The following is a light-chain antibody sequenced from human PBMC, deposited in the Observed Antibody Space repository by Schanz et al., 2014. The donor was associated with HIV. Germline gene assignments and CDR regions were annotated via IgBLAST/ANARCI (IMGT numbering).Light chain of an antibody. V-gene: IGLV2-14*03. J-gene: IGLJ1*01. CDR3: CSYTTSHTFV. CDR2: DVS. CDR1: SGDVGSYNY. Sequence: QSALTQPASVSGSPGQSISISCTGTSGDVGSYNYVSWYQQHPGKAPKLMIYDVSNRPSGVSSRFSGSKSGNTASLTISGLQAEDEADYYCCSYTTSHTFVFGTGTKVTVL.